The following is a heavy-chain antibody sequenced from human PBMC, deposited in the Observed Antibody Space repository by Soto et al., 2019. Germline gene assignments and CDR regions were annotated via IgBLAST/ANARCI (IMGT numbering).Heavy chain of an antibody. CDR2: IYYGGST. V-gene: IGHV4-39*02. Sequence: QLQLQESGPGLVKPSETLSLSCTVSGGSISNSHYYWGWIRQPPGQGLEWIGRIYYGGSTYYNPSLKSRVTISVDTSKNHFSLKLSSVTATDTAVYYCSRLDSRGGWFDPWGQGTPVTVSS. D-gene: IGHD3-22*01. CDR1: GGSISNSHYY. CDR3: SRLDSRGGWFDP. J-gene: IGHJ5*02.